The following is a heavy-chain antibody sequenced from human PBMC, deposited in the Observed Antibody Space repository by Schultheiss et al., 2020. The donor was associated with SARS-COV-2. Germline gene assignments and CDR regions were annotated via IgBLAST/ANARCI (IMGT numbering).Heavy chain of an antibody. D-gene: IGHD4-11*01. J-gene: IGHJ3*02. CDR2: ISSNGGST. CDR1: GFTFSSYA. Sequence: GGSLRLSCSASGFTFSSYAMHWVRQAPGKGLEYVSAISSNGGSTYYADSVKGRFTISRDNSKNTLYLQMNSLRAEDTAVYYCARDWGLYSNHAFDIWGQGTIVTVSS. V-gene: IGHV3-64*04. CDR3: ARDWGLYSNHAFDI.